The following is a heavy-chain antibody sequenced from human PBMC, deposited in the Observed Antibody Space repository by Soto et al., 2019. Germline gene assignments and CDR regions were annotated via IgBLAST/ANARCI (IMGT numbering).Heavy chain of an antibody. CDR3: PSQGSDGCQYDYYYGRAV. V-gene: IGHV1-69*12. Sequence: QVQLVQSGAEVKKPGSSVKVSCKASGGTFSSYAISWVRQAPGQGLEWMGGIIPIFDTADYAQKFQGRVTITADESTSTAYTELRSLRSDETAVYYCPSQGSDGCQYDYYYGRAVWGQGTTVAVSS. D-gene: IGHD1-26*01. CDR1: GGTFSSYA. CDR2: IIPIFDTA. J-gene: IGHJ6*02.